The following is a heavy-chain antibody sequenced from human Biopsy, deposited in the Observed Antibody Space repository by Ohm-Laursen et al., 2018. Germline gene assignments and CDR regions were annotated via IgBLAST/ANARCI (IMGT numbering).Heavy chain of an antibody. CDR3: ARGYAGLHEAFDF. CDR2: IYNDVST. J-gene: IGHJ3*01. D-gene: IGHD5-18*01. Sequence: TLSLTCAVSGASVSSGSYDWSWIRQPPGKGLEWIGNIYNDVSTKYNPSLRSRVTISADKSANQFSLKLRSVTAADTAVYYCARGYAGLHEAFDFWGQGTVVTVAS. V-gene: IGHV4-61*01. CDR1: GASVSSGSYD.